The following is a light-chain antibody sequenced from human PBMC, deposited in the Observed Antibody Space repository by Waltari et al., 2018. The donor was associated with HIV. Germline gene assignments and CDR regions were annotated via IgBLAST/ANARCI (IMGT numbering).Light chain of an antibody. CDR1: KLGDKY. CDR3: QAWDSNTVV. J-gene: IGLJ2*01. CDR2: QDT. V-gene: IGLV3-1*01. Sequence: SYELTQPPSVSVSPGQTASISCSGDKLGDKYASWYQQRPGQSPIVGIHQDTNRPSGIPERFSGSNSGNTATLTVSVTQAMDEADYYCQAWDSNTVVFGGGTKLTVL.